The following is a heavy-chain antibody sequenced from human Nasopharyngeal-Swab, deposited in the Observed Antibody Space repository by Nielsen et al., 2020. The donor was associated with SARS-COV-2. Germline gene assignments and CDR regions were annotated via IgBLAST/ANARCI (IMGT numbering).Heavy chain of an antibody. CDR3: ARGGDPREVVAATDCFDP. Sequence: WVRQAPGQGLEWMGIINPGGGSARYSQNFQGRVTMTRDTSTNTVYMELYSLTSEDTAVYCCARGGDPREVVAATDCFDPWGQGTLVTVSS. J-gene: IGHJ5*02. V-gene: IGHV1-46*01. D-gene: IGHD2-15*01. CDR2: INPGGGSA.